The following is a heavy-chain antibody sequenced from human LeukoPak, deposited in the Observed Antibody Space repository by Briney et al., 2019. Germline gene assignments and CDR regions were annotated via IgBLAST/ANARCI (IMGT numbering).Heavy chain of an antibody. CDR1: GDSISNYY. D-gene: IGHD3-10*01. J-gene: IGHJ4*02. V-gene: IGHV4-4*07. CDR3: ARVSLVRGAPDYYFDY. CDR2: IYSSGST. Sequence: PSETLSLTCTVSGDSISNYYWSWIRQPAGKGLEWIGRIYSSGSTNYNPSLKSRVTMSVDTSKNQFSLKLSSVTAADTAVYYCARVSLVRGAPDYYFDYWGQGTLVTVSS.